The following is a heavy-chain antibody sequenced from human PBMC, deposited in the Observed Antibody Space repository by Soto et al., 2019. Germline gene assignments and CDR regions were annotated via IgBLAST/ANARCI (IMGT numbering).Heavy chain of an antibody. D-gene: IGHD1-26*01. J-gene: IGHJ4*02. CDR1: GFSLSTSGVG. CDR3: ARPNSGNFYYVDN. V-gene: IGHV2-5*02. Sequence: QITLKESGPTLVKPTQTLTLTCTFSGFSLSTSGVGVGWIRQPPGKALEWLALIYWDNDERYNPSLTSRLTISKDTFKNQVVIRMTNMDPVDTATYYCARPNSGNFYYVDNWGQGTLVAVAS. CDR2: IYWDNDE.